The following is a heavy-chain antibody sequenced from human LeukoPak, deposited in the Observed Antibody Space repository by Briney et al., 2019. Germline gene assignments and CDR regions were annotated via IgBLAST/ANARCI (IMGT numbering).Heavy chain of an antibody. V-gene: IGHV1-18*01. D-gene: IGHD3-10*01. CDR2: ISTYNGNT. Sequence: GASVKVSCKALGYTFTSYGIAWVRQAPGQGLEWMGWISTYNGNTNYAQTLQGRVTMTTDTSTSTAYMELRSLRSDDTAVYYCARDKTGYGSGDYWGQGTLDTVSS. CDR3: ARDKTGYGSGDY. CDR1: GYTFTSYG. J-gene: IGHJ4*02.